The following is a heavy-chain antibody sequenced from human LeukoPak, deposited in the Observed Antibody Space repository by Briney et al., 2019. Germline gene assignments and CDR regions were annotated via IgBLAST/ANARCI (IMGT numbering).Heavy chain of an antibody. D-gene: IGHD3-22*01. CDR2: INHSGST. J-gene: IGHJ4*02. Sequence: SETLSLTCAVYGGSFSGYYWSWIRQPPGKGLEWIGEINHSGSTNYNPSLKSRVTISVDTSKNQFSLRLSSVTAADTAVYYCAGSSYIGLDFWGQGTLVTVSS. CDR1: GGSFSGYY. CDR3: AGSSYIGLDF. V-gene: IGHV4-34*01.